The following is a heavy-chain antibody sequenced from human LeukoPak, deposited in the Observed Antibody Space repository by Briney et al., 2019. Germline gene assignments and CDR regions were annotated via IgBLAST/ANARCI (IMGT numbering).Heavy chain of an antibody. CDR3: AMLRTPGSYFDAFDI. CDR1: GFTFSDYY. Sequence: GGSLRLSCAASGFTFSDYYMSWTRQAPGKGLEWVSYISSSSSTIYYADSVKGRFTISRDNAKNSLYLQMNSLRAEDTAVYYCAMLRTPGSYFDAFDIWGQGTMVTVSS. V-gene: IGHV3-11*01. J-gene: IGHJ3*02. D-gene: IGHD3-10*01. CDR2: ISSSSSTI.